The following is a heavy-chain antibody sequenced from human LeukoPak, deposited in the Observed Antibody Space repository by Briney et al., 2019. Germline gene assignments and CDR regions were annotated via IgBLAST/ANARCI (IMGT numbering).Heavy chain of an antibody. D-gene: IGHD3-10*01. V-gene: IGHV4-30-4*01. J-gene: IGHJ4*02. CDR2: IYYSGST. Sequence: PSQTLSLTCTVSGASLSSGDYCWPWIRQPPGKGLEWIGYIYYSGSTNYNPSLKSRVTISVDTSKNQFSLKLSSVTAADTAVYYCARVISGSYSPLDYWGQGTLVTVSS. CDR1: GASLSSGDYC. CDR3: ARVISGSYSPLDY.